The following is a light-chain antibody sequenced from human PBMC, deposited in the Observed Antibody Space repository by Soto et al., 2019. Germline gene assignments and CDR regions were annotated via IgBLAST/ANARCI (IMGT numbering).Light chain of an antibody. CDR3: TAWDDSLNGLI. CDR1: SSDVGGYNH. J-gene: IGLJ2*01. Sequence: QSALTQPASVSGSPGQSITISCTGSSSDVGGYNHVSWYQQHPGKAPKLMIFDVNNRPSGVSDRFSGSKSGNTASLTISGLQAEDEADYYCTAWDDSLNGLIFGGGTKVTVL. CDR2: DVN. V-gene: IGLV2-14*03.